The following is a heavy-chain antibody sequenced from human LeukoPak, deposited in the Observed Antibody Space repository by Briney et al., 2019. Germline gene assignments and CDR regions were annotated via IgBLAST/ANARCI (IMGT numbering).Heavy chain of an antibody. Sequence: GGSLRLSCAASGFTFSHYGIHWVRQAPGKGLEWVALISYDGTNKYYVDSVKGRFTISRDNSKNTLYLQMNSLIPEDTAVYYCAKDPYFDILTGYSAFDYWGQGTLVTVSS. D-gene: IGHD3-9*01. J-gene: IGHJ4*02. CDR1: GFTFSHYG. V-gene: IGHV3-30*18. CDR2: ISYDGTNK. CDR3: AKDPYFDILTGYSAFDY.